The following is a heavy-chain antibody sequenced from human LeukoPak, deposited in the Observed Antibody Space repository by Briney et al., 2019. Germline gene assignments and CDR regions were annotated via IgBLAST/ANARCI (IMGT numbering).Heavy chain of an antibody. V-gene: IGHV1-46*01. CDR2: INPSGGST. CDR3: AREVVVVVAATRAGAFDI. D-gene: IGHD2-15*01. CDR1: GYTFTSYY. Sequence: GASVKVSCKASGYTFTSYYMHWVRQAPGQGLEWMGIINPSGGSTSYAQKFQGRVTMTRDMSTSTVYMELSSLRSEDTAVYYCAREVVVVVAATRAGAFDIWGQGTMVTVSS. J-gene: IGHJ3*02.